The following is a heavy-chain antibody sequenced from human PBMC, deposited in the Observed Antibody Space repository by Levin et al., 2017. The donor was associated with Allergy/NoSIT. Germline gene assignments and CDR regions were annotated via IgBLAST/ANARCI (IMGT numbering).Heavy chain of an antibody. Sequence: GGSLRLSCAASGFTFSSYEMNWVRQAPGKGLEWVSYISSSGNTIYYEDSVKGRFTISRDNAKNSLYLQINSLRAEDTAVYYCARVYSNYVYWFDPWGQGTLVTVSS. CDR2: ISSSGNTI. CDR1: GFTFSSYE. V-gene: IGHV3-48*03. J-gene: IGHJ5*02. D-gene: IGHD4-11*01. CDR3: ARVYSNYVYWFDP.